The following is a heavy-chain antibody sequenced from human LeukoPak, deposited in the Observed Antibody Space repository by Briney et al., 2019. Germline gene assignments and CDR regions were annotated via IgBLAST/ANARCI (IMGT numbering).Heavy chain of an antibody. D-gene: IGHD5-18*01. CDR2: ISYDGSNK. Sequence: GGSLRLSCAASGFTFSSYAMHWGRQAPGKGLEGGAVISYDGSNKYYADSVKGRFTISRDNSKNTLYLQMNSLRAEDTAVYYCARDMRHERGYSYGLDYWGQGTLVTVSS. CDR1: GFTFSSYA. J-gene: IGHJ4*02. V-gene: IGHV3-30*04. CDR3: ARDMRHERGYSYGLDY.